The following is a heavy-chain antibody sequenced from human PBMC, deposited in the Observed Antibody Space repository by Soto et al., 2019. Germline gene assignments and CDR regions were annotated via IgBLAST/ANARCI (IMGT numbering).Heavy chain of an antibody. CDR3: ARDRDFWSGYYASPLDY. Sequence: QVPLVQSGAEVKKPGASVKVSCKASGYTFTSYGISWVRQAPGQGLEWMGWISAYNGNTNYAQKLQGRVTMTTDTSTSTAYMELRSLRSDDTAVYCCARDRDFWSGYYASPLDYWGQGTLVTVSS. J-gene: IGHJ4*02. CDR2: ISAYNGNT. V-gene: IGHV1-18*01. CDR1: GYTFTSYG. D-gene: IGHD3-3*01.